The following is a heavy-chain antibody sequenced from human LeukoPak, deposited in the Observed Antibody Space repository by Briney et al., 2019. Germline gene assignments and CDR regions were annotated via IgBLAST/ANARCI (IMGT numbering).Heavy chain of an antibody. CDR2: ITSSGGTI. D-gene: IGHD6-13*01. CDR3: AREGIAAAGEH. Sequence: PGGSLRLSCVASGFTFSSFSMNWVRQAPGKGLEWVSFITSSGGTIYYADSVKGRFTMSRDNAKNSLYLQMKSLRVEDTAVYYCAREGIAAAGEHWGQGTLVTVSS. J-gene: IGHJ1*01. V-gene: IGHV3-48*04. CDR1: GFTFSSFS.